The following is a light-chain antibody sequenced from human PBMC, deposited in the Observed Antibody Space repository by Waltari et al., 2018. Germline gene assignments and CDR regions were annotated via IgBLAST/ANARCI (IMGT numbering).Light chain of an antibody. V-gene: IGLV2-23*01. Sequence: QSALTQPASVSGSPGQSITIPCTGTSSDVGSYNLVSWYQQHPGKAPKLMIYEGSKRPSGVSNRFSGSKSGNTASLTISGLQAEDEADYYCCSYAGSSIRFGGGTKLTVL. CDR2: EGS. J-gene: IGLJ2*01. CDR1: SSDVGSYNL. CDR3: CSYAGSSIR.